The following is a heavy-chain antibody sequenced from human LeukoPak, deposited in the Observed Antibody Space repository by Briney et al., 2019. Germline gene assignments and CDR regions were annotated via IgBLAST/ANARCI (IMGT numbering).Heavy chain of an antibody. CDR1: GFTLSSYE. CDR2: ISSSGSTI. D-gene: IGHD3-10*01. CDR3: ARDRSPGNFDY. Sequence: GGSLRLSCAASGFTLSSYEMNWFRQAPGKGLEWVSYISSSGSTIYYADSVKGRFTISRDNAKSSLYLQMNSLRAEDTAVYYCARDRSPGNFDYWGQGTLVTVSS. V-gene: IGHV3-48*03. J-gene: IGHJ4*02.